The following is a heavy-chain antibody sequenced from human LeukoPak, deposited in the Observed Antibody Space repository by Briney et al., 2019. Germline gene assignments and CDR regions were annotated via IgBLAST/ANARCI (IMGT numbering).Heavy chain of an antibody. CDR1: GGSFSGYY. J-gene: IGHJ5*02. CDR2: INHSGST. Sequence: SETPSLTCAVYGGSFSGYYWSWIRQPPGKGLEWIGEINHSGSTNYNPSLKSRVTISVDTSKSQFSLKLSSVTAADTAVYYCARAHDFWSGYYKKGRWFDPWGQGTLVTVSS. CDR3: ARAHDFWSGYYKKGRWFDP. D-gene: IGHD3-3*01. V-gene: IGHV4-34*01.